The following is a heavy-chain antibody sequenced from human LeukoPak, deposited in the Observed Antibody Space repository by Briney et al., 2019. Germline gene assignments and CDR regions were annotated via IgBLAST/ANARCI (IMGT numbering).Heavy chain of an antibody. CDR3: ARLYCTNGVCYTWFDP. D-gene: IGHD2-8*01. J-gene: IGHJ5*02. Sequence: ASVKVSCKASGYTFTSYGIIWVRQAPGQGLEWMGWISAYNGNTNYAQKLQGRVTMTTDTSTSTAYMELRSLRSDDTAVYYCARLYCTNGVCYTWFDPWGQGTLVTVSS. CDR2: ISAYNGNT. CDR1: GYTFTSYG. V-gene: IGHV1-18*01.